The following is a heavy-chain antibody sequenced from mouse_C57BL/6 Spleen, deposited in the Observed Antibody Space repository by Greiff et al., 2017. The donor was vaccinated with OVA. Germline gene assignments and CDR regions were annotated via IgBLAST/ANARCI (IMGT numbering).Heavy chain of an antibody. CDR2: IDPETGGT. CDR3: TGSGHYYGSSSYYAMDY. J-gene: IGHJ4*01. CDR1: GYTFTDYE. Sequence: VKLQESGAELVRPGASVTLSCKASGYTFTDYEMHWVKQTPVHGLEWIGAIDPETGGTAYNQKFKGKARLTADKSSSTAYMELRSLTSEDSAVYYCTGSGHYYGSSSYYAMDYWGQGTSVTVSS. D-gene: IGHD1-1*01. V-gene: IGHV1-15*01.